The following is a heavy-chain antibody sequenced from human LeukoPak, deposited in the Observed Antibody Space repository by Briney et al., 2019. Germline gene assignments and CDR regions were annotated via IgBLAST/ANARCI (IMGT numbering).Heavy chain of an antibody. CDR2: INHSGST. Sequence: SETLSLTCAVYGGSFSGYYWSWIRQPPGKGLEWIGEINHSGSTNYNPSLKSRVTISVDTSKNQFSLKLSSVTAADTAVYYCARGPHDYVWGSYRYYMDVWGKGTTVTVSS. V-gene: IGHV4-34*01. CDR1: GGSFSGYY. D-gene: IGHD3-16*02. CDR3: ARGPHDYVWGSYRYYMDV. J-gene: IGHJ6*03.